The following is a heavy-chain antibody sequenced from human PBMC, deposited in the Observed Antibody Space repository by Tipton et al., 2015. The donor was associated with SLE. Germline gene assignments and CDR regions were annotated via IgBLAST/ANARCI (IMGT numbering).Heavy chain of an antibody. J-gene: IGHJ4*02. V-gene: IGHV3-53*01. CDR3: ARGINYDFWTSYHNEKGPKTYYFDD. CDR1: GFTVNRHY. CDR2: IYSGGST. D-gene: IGHD3/OR15-3a*01. Sequence: GSLRLSCAASGFTVNRHYLTWVRQAPGKGLEWVSVIYSGGSTYYADSVKGRFTISRDNAKNSLYLQMNSLRVEDTAVYYCARGINYDFWTSYHNEKGPKTYYFDDWGQGRLVTVSS.